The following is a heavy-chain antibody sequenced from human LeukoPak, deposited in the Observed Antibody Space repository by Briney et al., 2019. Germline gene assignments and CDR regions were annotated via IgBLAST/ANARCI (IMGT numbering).Heavy chain of an antibody. D-gene: IGHD1-26*01. CDR2: ISTSGAST. Sequence: PGGSLRLSCAASGFSFSSYPMSWVRQAPGKGLEWVSGISTSGASTYSADSVKGRFTISRDNAKNSLYLQMNSLRDEDTAVYYCASSGSYRFDYWGQGTLVTVSS. V-gene: IGHV3-23*01. CDR1: GFSFSSYP. J-gene: IGHJ4*02. CDR3: ASSGSYRFDY.